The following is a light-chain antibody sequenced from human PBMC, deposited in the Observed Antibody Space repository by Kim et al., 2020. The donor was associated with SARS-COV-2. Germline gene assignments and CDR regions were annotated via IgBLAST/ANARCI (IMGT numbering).Light chain of an antibody. CDR3: QQYNSWPRT. CDR1: QSVSSN. Sequence: VSPGERATLSCRASQSVSSNLAWYQQKPGQAPRLLIYAASTRATGIPVRFSGSGSGTEFTLTISSLQSEDFAVYYCQQYNSWPRTFGQGTKVEIK. CDR2: AAS. J-gene: IGKJ1*01. V-gene: IGKV3-15*01.